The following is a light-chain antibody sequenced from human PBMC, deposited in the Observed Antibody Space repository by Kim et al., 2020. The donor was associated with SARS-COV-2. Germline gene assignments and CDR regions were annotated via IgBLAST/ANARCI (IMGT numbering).Light chain of an antibody. V-gene: IGKV1-5*03. J-gene: IGKJ1*01. CDR3: QQYDSYPWT. Sequence: SASVGDRVTITCRASQTIDSWLAWYSQTAGKAPKLLIYQASGLESGVPSRFSGSGSGTEFTLTISSLQPEDFATYYCQQYDSYPWTFGQGTKLEI. CDR2: QAS. CDR1: QTIDSW.